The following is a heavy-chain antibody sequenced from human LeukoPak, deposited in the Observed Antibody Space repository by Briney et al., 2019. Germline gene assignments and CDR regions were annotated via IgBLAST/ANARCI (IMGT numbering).Heavy chain of an antibody. V-gene: IGHV4-4*02. CDR1: GGSISSSNW. D-gene: IGHD1-26*01. J-gene: IGHJ4*02. CDR2: IYHSGST. Sequence: SGTLSLTCAVSGGSISSSNWWSWVRQPPGKGLEWIGEIYHSGSTNYNPSLKSRVTISVGKSKNQFSLKLSSVTAADTAVYYCARYASSGSYFDYWGQGTLVTVSS. CDR3: ARYASSGSYFDY.